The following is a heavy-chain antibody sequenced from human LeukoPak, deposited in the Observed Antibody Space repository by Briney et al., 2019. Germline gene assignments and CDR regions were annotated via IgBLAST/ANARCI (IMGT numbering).Heavy chain of an antibody. CDR2: INGSGGST. D-gene: IGHD3-22*01. V-gene: IGHV3-23*01. Sequence: GGCLRLSCAASGFTFSSYAMSWVRQAPGKGLEWVSAINGSGGSTYYADSVKGRFTISRDNSKNTLYLQMNSLRAEDTAVYYCARANYYDRSGYYYVSPFDYWGQGTLVTVSS. J-gene: IGHJ4*02. CDR1: GFTFSSYA. CDR3: ARANYYDRSGYYYVSPFDY.